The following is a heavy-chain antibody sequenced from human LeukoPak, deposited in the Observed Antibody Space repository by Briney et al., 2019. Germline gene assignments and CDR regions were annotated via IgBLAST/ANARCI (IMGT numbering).Heavy chain of an antibody. Sequence: SETLSLTCAVSGGSMSINTSWSWVRQPPGKGLEWIGEIHHSGSTNYNPSLRSRVTISVDKSKNQFSLHLTSVTAADTAVYYCARDVYGTGNWLDPWGQGTLVSVSS. CDR1: GGSMSINTS. CDR2: IHHSGST. D-gene: IGHD3-10*01. CDR3: ARDVYGTGNWLDP. V-gene: IGHV4-4*02. J-gene: IGHJ5*02.